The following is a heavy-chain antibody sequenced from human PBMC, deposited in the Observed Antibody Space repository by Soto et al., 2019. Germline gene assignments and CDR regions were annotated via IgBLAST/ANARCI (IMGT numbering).Heavy chain of an antibody. V-gene: IGHV3-7*05. CDR1: GFTFSSYW. Sequence: GGSLRLSCAASGFTFSSYWMSWVRQAPGKGLEWVANIKQDGSEKYYVDSVKGRFTISRDNAKNSLYLQMNSLRAEDTAVYYCAREVSLPSYGSGKGFFDYWGQGTLVTVSS. D-gene: IGHD3-10*01. CDR2: IKQDGSEK. J-gene: IGHJ4*02. CDR3: AREVSLPSYGSGKGFFDY.